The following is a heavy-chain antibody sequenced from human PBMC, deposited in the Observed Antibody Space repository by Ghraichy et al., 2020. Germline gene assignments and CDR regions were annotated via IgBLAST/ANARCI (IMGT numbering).Heavy chain of an antibody. CDR1: GGSMRSYY. J-gene: IGHJ4*02. V-gene: IGHV4-59*08. Sequence: SETLSLTCTVSGGSMRSYYWSWIRQFPGKGLEWIGYIHYTGNVTYNPSVESRVAISLDTSKNQFSLNLTSVTAADTAKYYCVRHAGASFDRWGQGLLVTVTP. CDR2: IHYTGNV. CDR3: VRHAGASFDR. D-gene: IGHD3-10*01.